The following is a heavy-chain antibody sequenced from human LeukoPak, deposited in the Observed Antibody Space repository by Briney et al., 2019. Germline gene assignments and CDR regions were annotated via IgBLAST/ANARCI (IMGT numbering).Heavy chain of an antibody. CDR1: GFTFSDYY. CDR3: ARDSLRVWFGELSGDGFDY. V-gene: IGHV3-11*04. Sequence: GGSLRLSCAASGFTFSDYYMSWIRQAPGKGLEWVSYISSSGSTIYYADSVKGRFTISRDNAKNSLYLQMNSLRAEDTAVYYCARDSLRVWFGELSGDGFDYWGQGTLVTVSS. J-gene: IGHJ4*02. CDR2: ISSSGSTI. D-gene: IGHD3-10*01.